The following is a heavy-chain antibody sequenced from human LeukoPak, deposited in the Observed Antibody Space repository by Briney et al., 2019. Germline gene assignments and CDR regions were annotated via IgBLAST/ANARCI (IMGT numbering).Heavy chain of an antibody. CDR3: ARSTGTNPVDY. Sequence: PSETLSLTCTVYGGSFSGYYWSWIRQPPGKGLEWIGEINHRGSTNYNPSFKSRVTISVDTSKNQFSLKLSSVTAADTAVYYCARSTGTNPVDYWGQGTLVTVSS. CDR2: INHRGST. V-gene: IGHV4-34*01. D-gene: IGHD1/OR15-1a*01. J-gene: IGHJ4*02. CDR1: GGSFSGYY.